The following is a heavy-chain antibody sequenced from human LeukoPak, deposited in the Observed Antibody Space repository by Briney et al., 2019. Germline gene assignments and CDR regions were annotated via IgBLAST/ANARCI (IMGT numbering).Heavy chain of an antibody. Sequence: SATLSLTWSETGGSVSSYYWSWIRQPARKRLEWIGRIYTSGSTNYNPSLKSRVTISVDTSKNQFSLKLSSVTAADTAVYYCVRDRVGTTGVPYFDFWGQGTLVTVSS. CDR1: GGSVSSYY. CDR3: VRDRVGTTGVPYFDF. V-gene: IGHV4-4*07. CDR2: IYTSGST. D-gene: IGHD1-26*01. J-gene: IGHJ4*01.